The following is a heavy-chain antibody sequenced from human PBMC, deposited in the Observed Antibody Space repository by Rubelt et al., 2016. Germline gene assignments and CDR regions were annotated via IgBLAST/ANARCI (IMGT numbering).Heavy chain of an antibody. CDR3: AHNQGEDGCGGGSCYFVDY. V-gene: IGHV2-5*02. CDR2: FYWDDDK. D-gene: IGHD2-15*01. Sequence: QITLKESGPTLVKPTQTLTLTCTFSGFSLSTSGVGVGWIRQAPGKALEWLALFYWDDDKRYNPCLKGRLTITKDTSRNQVVLRMTIMEPVEAATYYCAHNQGEDGCGGGSCYFVDYWGQGTLVIVSS. CDR1: GFSLSTSGVG. J-gene: IGHJ4*02.